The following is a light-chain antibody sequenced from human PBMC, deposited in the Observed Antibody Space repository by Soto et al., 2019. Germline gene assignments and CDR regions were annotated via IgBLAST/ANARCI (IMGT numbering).Light chain of an antibody. CDR3: CSYAGAGTFEVV. Sequence: QSALTQPASVSESPGQSITISCTGTSSDIGNYNLVSWYQHHPGKAPKLMIYEVTKRPSGVSNRFSGSKSGNTASLTISGLQAEDEADYYCCSYAGAGTFEVVFGGGTKVTVL. CDR1: SSDIGNYNL. V-gene: IGLV2-23*02. J-gene: IGLJ2*01. CDR2: EVT.